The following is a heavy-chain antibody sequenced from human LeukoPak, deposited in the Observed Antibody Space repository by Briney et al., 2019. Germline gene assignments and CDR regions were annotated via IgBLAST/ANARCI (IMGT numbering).Heavy chain of an antibody. V-gene: IGHV4-59*01. D-gene: IGHD1-26*01. CDR3: ARGEVGATSGWFDP. J-gene: IGHJ5*02. Sequence: ETSETLSLTCTVSGGSISSYYWSWIRQPPGKGLEWIGYIYYSGSTNYNPSLKSRVTISVDTSKNQFSLKLSSVTAADTAVYYCARGEVGATSGWFDPWGQGTLVTVSS. CDR1: GGSISSYY. CDR2: IYYSGST.